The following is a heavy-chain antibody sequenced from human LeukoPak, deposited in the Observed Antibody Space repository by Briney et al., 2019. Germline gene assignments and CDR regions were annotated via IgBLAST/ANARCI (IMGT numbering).Heavy chain of an antibody. V-gene: IGHV4-31*03. J-gene: IGHJ4*02. D-gene: IGHD1-26*01. CDR1: GGSISSGGYY. CDR3: ARDGASGFDY. Sequence: SQTLSLTCTVSGGSISSGGYYWSWIRQHPGKGLEWIGYIYYSGSTYYNPSLKSRVTISVDTSKNQFSLKLSSVTAADTAVYYCARDGASGFDYWGQGTLVTVSS. CDR2: IYYSGST.